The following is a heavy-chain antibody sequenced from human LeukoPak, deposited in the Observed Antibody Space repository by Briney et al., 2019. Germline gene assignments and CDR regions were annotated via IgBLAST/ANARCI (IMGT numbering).Heavy chain of an antibody. CDR3: AKGSITMIVVEDY. Sequence: GGSLRLSCAASGFTFSSYWMHWVRQAPGKGLEWVSVIYSGGSTYYADSVKGRFTISRDNSKNTLYLQMNSLRAEDTAVYYCAKGSITMIVVEDYWGQGTLVTVSS. J-gene: IGHJ4*02. V-gene: IGHV3-53*01. CDR1: GFTFSSYW. CDR2: IYSGGST. D-gene: IGHD3-22*01.